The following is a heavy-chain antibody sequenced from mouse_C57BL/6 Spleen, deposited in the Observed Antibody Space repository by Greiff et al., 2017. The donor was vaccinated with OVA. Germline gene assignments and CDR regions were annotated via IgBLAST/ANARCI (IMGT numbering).Heavy chain of an antibody. CDR3: ARGGYYGYDRGLGY. Sequence: DVKLQESGGGLVQPGGSLKLSCAASGFTFSDYYMYWVRQTPEKRLEWVAYISNGGGSTYYPDTVKGRFTISRDNAKNTLYLQMSRLKSEDTAMYYCARGGYYGYDRGLGYWGQGTTLTVSS. D-gene: IGHD2-2*01. CDR1: GFTFSDYY. V-gene: IGHV5-12*01. CDR2: ISNGGGST. J-gene: IGHJ2*01.